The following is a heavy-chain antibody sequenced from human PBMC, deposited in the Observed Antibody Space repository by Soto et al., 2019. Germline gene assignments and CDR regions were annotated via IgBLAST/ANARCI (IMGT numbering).Heavy chain of an antibody. CDR3: ARAEYLDYYYYGMDV. V-gene: IGHV3-30-3*01. J-gene: IGHJ6*02. CDR1: GFTFSSYA. CDR2: ISYDGSNK. Sequence: QVQLVESGGGVVQPGRSLRLSCAASGFTFSSYAMHWVRQAPGKGLEWVAVISYDGSNKYYADSVKGRFTISRDNSKNTLYLQMNSLRAEDTAVYYCARAEYLDYYYYGMDVWGQGTTVTVSS. D-gene: IGHD3-9*01.